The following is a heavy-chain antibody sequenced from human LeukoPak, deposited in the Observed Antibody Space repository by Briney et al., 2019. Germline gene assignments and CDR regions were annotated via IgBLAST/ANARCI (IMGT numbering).Heavy chain of an antibody. D-gene: IGHD2-2*01. V-gene: IGHV1-18*01. CDR3: ARVGIYCSSTSCYASDFDY. J-gene: IGHJ4*02. CDR1: GYTFTSYG. Sequence: PSVKLSCKASGYTFTSYGISWVRQAPGQGLEWMGWISAYNGNTNYAQKLQGRVTMTTDTSTSTAYMELRSLRSDDTAVYYCARVGIYCSSTSCYASDFDYWGQGTLVTVSS. CDR2: ISAYNGNT.